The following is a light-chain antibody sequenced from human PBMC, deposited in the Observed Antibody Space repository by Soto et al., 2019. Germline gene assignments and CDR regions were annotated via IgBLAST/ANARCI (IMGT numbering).Light chain of an antibody. J-gene: IGKJ1*01. CDR3: QQYGISPRT. V-gene: IGKV3-20*01. CDR1: QSVSSSY. Sequence: EIVLTQSPGTLSLSPGEKATLSCRASQSVSSSYLAWYQQKPGQAPRLLIYGASSRATGIPDRFSGSGSGTDFTLTISRLEPQDFAVYYCQQYGISPRTFCQGTKVEIK. CDR2: GAS.